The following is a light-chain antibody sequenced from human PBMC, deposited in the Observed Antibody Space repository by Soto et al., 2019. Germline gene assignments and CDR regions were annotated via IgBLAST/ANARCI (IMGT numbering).Light chain of an antibody. CDR2: GTS. CDR3: QQYGSSPPDT. CDR1: QSVSNTY. Sequence: EIVLPQSPGALPLSPGERATLSCRVSQSVSNTYSGWYQQKPGQAPRLLIYGTSNRASGIPDRFSGSGSGTDFTLTISRLEPEDFAVYYCQQYGSSPPDTFGQGTKLEIK. J-gene: IGKJ2*01. V-gene: IGKV3-20*01.